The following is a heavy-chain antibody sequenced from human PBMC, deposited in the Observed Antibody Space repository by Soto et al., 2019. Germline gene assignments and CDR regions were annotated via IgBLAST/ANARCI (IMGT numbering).Heavy chain of an antibody. Sequence: GGSLRLSCVASGFSFSSYAMNWVRLAPGKGLEWVSTISGSFGSTYYADSAQGRFTVSRDNSKNTLYLQMNSLRAEDTAVYYGASRSATVLSLTYWGPGTQVTVSS. CDR2: ISGSFGST. D-gene: IGHD2-8*01. CDR1: GFSFSSYA. CDR3: ASRSATVLSLTY. V-gene: IGHV3-23*01. J-gene: IGHJ4*02.